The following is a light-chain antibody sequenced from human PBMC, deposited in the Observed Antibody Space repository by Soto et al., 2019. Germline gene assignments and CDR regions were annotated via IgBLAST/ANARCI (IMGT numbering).Light chain of an antibody. CDR3: QQRSNCPPIT. CDR2: GAS. V-gene: IGKV3-15*01. CDR1: QSGGGN. Sequence: EIVMTQYPATLSVSPGERATLSCRASQSGGGNLAWYQQRPGQAPRLLTYGASTRATGIPARFSGSGSGTDFTLTIRSLEPEDAAVYYCQQRSNCPPITFGQGTRL. J-gene: IGKJ5*01.